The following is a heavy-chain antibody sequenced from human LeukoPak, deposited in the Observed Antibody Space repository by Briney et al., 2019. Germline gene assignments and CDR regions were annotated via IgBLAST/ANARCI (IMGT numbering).Heavy chain of an antibody. Sequence: SGGSLRLSCATSGFTFISYGMHWLRQAPGKGLEWVAVISFDESEKYYADSVKGRFTISTDISKNTLHLDMNSLRADDTAIYYCARSQILFCSTPSCYVFDSWGQGTLVTVSS. D-gene: IGHD2-2*01. CDR2: ISFDESEK. V-gene: IGHV3-30*19. J-gene: IGHJ4*02. CDR3: ARSQILFCSTPSCYVFDS. CDR1: GFTFISYG.